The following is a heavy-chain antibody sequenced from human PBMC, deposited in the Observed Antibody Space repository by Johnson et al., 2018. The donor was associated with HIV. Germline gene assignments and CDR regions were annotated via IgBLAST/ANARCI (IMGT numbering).Heavy chain of an antibody. Sequence: SLLLSFSSSFFIFSNAWMTWVRQATGKGLEWVAVISYDGSEKLFADSVKGRFTISRDSSKNTLYLQMNSLKTEDTAVYYCTTDGRYWIVGATRDAFDIWGQGTMVTVSS. J-gene: IGHJ3*02. CDR3: TTDGRYWIVGATRDAFDI. CDR2: ISYDGSEK. D-gene: IGHD1-26*01. V-gene: IGHV3-30*03. CDR1: FFIFSNAW.